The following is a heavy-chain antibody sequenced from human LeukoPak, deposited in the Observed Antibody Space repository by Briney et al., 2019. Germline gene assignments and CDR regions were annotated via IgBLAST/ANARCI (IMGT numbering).Heavy chain of an antibody. CDR3: ARGNYGDYFDY. CDR2: INHSGST. J-gene: IGHJ4*02. D-gene: IGHD4-17*01. Sequence: NPSETLSLTCAVYGGSFSGYYWSWIRQPPGKGLEWIGEINHSGSTNYNPSLKSRATISVDTSKNQFSLKLSSVTAADTAVYYCARGNYGDYFDYWGQGTLVTVSS. CDR1: GGSFSGYY. V-gene: IGHV4-34*01.